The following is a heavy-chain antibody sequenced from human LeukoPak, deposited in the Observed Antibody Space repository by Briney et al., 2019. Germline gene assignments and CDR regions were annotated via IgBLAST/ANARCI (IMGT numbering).Heavy chain of an antibody. CDR2: MNPNSGNT. Sequence: ASLKVSCKASGYTFTSYDINWVRQATGQGLEWMGWMNPNSGNTGYAQKFQGRVTMTRNTSISTAYMELSSLRSEDTAVYYCARGKLITIFGVVITFNWFDPWGQGTLVTVSS. CDR1: GYTFTSYD. D-gene: IGHD3-3*01. J-gene: IGHJ5*02. CDR3: ARGKLITIFGVVITFNWFDP. V-gene: IGHV1-8*01.